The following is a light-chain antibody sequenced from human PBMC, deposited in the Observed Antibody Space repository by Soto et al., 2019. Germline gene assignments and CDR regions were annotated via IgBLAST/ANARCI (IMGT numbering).Light chain of an antibody. V-gene: IGKV1-9*01. CDR1: QAISSY. J-gene: IGKJ4*01. CDR3: QQFNDYPLT. CDR2: GAS. Sequence: TKSLATLSGCVGDRVTITYRASQAISSYLAWYQQKPGKPPKLLIYGASTLQSDVPSRFSGSGSGTEFTLTVSSLQAEDSATYYCQQFNDYPLTFGGGTKVDIK.